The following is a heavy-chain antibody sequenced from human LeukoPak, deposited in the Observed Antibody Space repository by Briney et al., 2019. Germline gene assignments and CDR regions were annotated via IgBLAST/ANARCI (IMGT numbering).Heavy chain of an antibody. D-gene: IGHD2-2*01. Sequence: GGSLRLSCAASGFTFSSYWMHWVRQAPGKGLVWVSRINRDGSSTSYADSVKGRFTISRDNAKNTLYLQMKSLRAEETAVYYCGRDLAYCSSTSCYYNWFDPWVQGTLVTVSS. CDR1: GFTFSSYW. V-gene: IGHV3-74*01. J-gene: IGHJ5*02. CDR2: INRDGSST. CDR3: GRDLAYCSSTSCYYNWFDP.